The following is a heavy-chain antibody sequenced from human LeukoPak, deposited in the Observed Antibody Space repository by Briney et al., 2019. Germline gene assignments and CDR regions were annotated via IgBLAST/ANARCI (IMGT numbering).Heavy chain of an antibody. CDR2: INPNTGDT. Sequence: ASVKVSCKASGYTFTGYHMHWVRQAPGQGLEWMGWINPNTGDTNYAQKFQGRVTMTRDTSIDTAYMELSRLKTDDTAVYYCARNTNYFGSGNSFDYWGQGTLVTVSS. J-gene: IGHJ4*02. CDR3: ARNTNYFGSGNSFDY. D-gene: IGHD3-10*01. V-gene: IGHV1-2*02. CDR1: GYTFTGYH.